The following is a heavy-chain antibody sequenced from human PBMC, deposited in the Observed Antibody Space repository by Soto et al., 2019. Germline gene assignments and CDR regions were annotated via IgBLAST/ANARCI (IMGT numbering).Heavy chain of an antibody. CDR1: GFTFSSYG. V-gene: IGHV3-30*19. J-gene: IGHJ6*02. CDR3: ARDRLRYNWNDFPYYYYGMDV. Sequence: GGSLRLSCAASGFTFSSYGMHWVRQAPGKGLEWVAVISYDGSNKYYADSVKGRFTISRDNSKNTLYLQMNSLRAEDTAVYYCARDRLRYNWNDFPYYYYGMDVWGQGTTVTVSS. D-gene: IGHD1-1*01. CDR2: ISYDGSNK.